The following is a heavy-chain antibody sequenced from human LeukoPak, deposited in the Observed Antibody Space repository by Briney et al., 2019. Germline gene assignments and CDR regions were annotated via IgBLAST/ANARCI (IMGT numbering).Heavy chain of an antibody. CDR3: ARRGPSYYAHTIHDNWFDP. D-gene: IGHD3-10*01. J-gene: IGHJ5*02. CDR2: IYPGDSDT. V-gene: IGHV5-51*01. Sequence: GESLKISCKGSGYSFTSYWIGWVRQMPGKGLEWMGIIYPGDSDTRYSPSFQGQVTISADKSISTAYLQWSSLKASDTAMYYCARRGPSYYAHTIHDNWFDPWGQGTLVTVSS. CDR1: GYSFTSYW.